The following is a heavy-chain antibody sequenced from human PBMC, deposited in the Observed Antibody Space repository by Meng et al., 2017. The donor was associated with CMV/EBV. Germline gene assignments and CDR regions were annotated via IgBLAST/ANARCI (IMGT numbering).Heavy chain of an antibody. CDR2: IYSGGST. Sequence: GGSLRLSCAASGFTVSSNYMSWVRQAPGKGLEWVSVIYSGGSTYYADSAKGRFTISRDNSKNTLYLQMNSLRAEDTAVYYCAGSSSSYYYYGMDVWGQGTTVTVSS. V-gene: IGHV3-53*01. CDR3: AGSSSSYYYYGMDV. CDR1: GFTVSSNY. D-gene: IGHD6-6*01. J-gene: IGHJ6*02.